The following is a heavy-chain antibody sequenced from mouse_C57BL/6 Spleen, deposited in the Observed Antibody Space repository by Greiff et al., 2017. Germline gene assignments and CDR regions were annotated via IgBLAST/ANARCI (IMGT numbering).Heavy chain of an antibody. CDR3: ARSDYAYFDY. D-gene: IGHD1-1*01. J-gene: IGHJ2*01. CDR2: IHPNSGST. CDR1: GYTFTSYW. V-gene: IGHV1-64*01. Sequence: QVQLQQPGAELVKPGASVKLSCKASGYTFTSYWMHWVKQRPGQGLEWIGMIHPNSGSTNSNEKFKSKATLTVDKSTSTAYMQLSSLTSEDSAVYYCARSDYAYFDYWGQGTTLTVSS.